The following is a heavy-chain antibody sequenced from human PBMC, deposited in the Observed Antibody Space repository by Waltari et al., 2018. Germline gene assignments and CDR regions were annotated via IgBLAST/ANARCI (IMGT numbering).Heavy chain of an antibody. J-gene: IGHJ4*02. V-gene: IGHV3-9*01. D-gene: IGHD6-19*01. CDR3: AKDLSVAATGFDY. CDR1: GFTFDDYA. CDR2: ISWNSGTR. Sequence: EVQLVESGGGLVQPGRSLRLSCAASGFTFDDYAMHWFRQAPGKGLEWVSGISWNSGTRGYADSVKGRFTVSRDNAKNSLYLQMNSLGAEDTALYYCAKDLSVAATGFDYWGQGTLVTVSS.